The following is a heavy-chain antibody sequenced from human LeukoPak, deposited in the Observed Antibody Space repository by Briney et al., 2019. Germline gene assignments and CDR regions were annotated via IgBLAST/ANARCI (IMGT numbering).Heavy chain of an antibody. Sequence: GGSLRLSCAASGFTFSSYGMHWVRQAPGKGLKWVAVIWYDGSNKYYADSVKGRFTISRDNSKNTLYLQMNSLRAEDTAVYYCARERYYDSSGYYYAYYFDYWGQGTLVTVSS. D-gene: IGHD3-22*01. CDR2: IWYDGSNK. V-gene: IGHV3-33*01. J-gene: IGHJ4*02. CDR1: GFTFSSYG. CDR3: ARERYYDSSGYYYAYYFDY.